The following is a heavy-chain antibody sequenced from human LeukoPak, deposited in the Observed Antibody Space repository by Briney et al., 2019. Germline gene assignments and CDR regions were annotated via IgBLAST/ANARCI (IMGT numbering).Heavy chain of an antibody. D-gene: IGHD4-17*01. J-gene: IGHJ3*02. V-gene: IGHV1-2*02. CDR1: GYTFTDYY. CDR3: VRDRSPKTVTSEVDAFDI. Sequence: GSVKVSCKASGYTFTDYYMHWVRQAPGQGLEWVGWINPNTGGASYAQKFQGRVTMTGDTSISTAYMELSSLRSEDMAVYYCVRDRSPKTVTSEVDAFDIWGQGTMVTVSS. CDR2: INPNTGGA.